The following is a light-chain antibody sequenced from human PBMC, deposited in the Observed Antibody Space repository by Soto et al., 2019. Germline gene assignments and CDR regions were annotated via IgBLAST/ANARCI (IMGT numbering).Light chain of an antibody. J-gene: IGKJ4*02. Sequence: EIVLTQSPATLSLSPGERATLSCRASQSVSSYLAWYQQQPGQAPRLLIYDASNRATGIPARFSGSGSGTDFTITIIRLEPEDFAVYYCQQRSNWPGFGGGTKVEIK. V-gene: IGKV3-11*01. CDR2: DAS. CDR3: QQRSNWPG. CDR1: QSVSSY.